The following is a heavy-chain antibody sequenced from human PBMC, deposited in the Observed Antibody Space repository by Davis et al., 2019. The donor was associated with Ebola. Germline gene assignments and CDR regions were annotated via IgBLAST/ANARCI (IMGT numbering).Heavy chain of an antibody. CDR2: IYPGDSET. D-gene: IGHD6-19*01. CDR1: GYTFTSYW. CDR3: ARRAYSSGWYPGFGFDP. V-gene: IGHV5-51*01. Sequence: GESLKISCKGSGYTFTSYWIAWVRQVPGKGLEWMGSIYPGDSETRYSPSFQGQVTISADNSISTAYLQWSSLKATETAMYYCARRAYSSGWYPGFGFDPWGQGTLVTVSS. J-gene: IGHJ5*02.